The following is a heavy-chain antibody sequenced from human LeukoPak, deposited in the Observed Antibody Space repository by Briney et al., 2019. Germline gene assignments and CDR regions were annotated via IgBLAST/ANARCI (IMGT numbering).Heavy chain of an antibody. CDR2: IYSGGST. CDR1: GFTVSSNY. V-gene: IGHV3-53*01. J-gene: IGHJ4*02. CDR3: ARVGIFGVVIDY. Sequence: GGSLRLSCAASGFTVSSNYMSWVRQAPGKGLEWVSVIYSGGSTYYADSVGGRFTISRDNSKNTLYLQMNSLRAEDTAVYYCARVGIFGVVIDYWGQGTLVTVSS. D-gene: IGHD3-3*01.